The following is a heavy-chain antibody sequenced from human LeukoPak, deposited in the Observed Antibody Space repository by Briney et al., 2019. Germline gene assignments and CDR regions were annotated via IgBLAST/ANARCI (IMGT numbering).Heavy chain of an antibody. CDR3: ARASCSGGSCYIDY. Sequence: SETLSLTCTVSGGSISSGSYYWSWIRQPAGKGLEWIGRIYTSGSTNYNPSLKSRVTISVDTSKNQFSLKLSSVTAADTAVYYCARASCSGGSCYIDYWGQGTLVTVSS. D-gene: IGHD2-15*01. CDR1: GGSISSGSYY. V-gene: IGHV4-61*02. CDR2: IYTSGST. J-gene: IGHJ4*02.